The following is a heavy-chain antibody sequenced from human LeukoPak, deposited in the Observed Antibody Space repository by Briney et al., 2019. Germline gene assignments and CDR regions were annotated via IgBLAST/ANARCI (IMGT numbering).Heavy chain of an antibody. D-gene: IGHD1-26*01. J-gene: IGHJ4*02. Sequence: ASVKVSCKASGYTFTGYYMHWVRQAPGQGLEWMGWINPNSGGTNYAQKFQGRVTMTRDTSISTAYMELSRLRSDDTAVYYCARDSGSWGGFDYWGQGTLVTVSS. CDR1: GYTFTGYY. CDR3: ARDSGSWGGFDY. CDR2: INPNSGGT. V-gene: IGHV1-2*02.